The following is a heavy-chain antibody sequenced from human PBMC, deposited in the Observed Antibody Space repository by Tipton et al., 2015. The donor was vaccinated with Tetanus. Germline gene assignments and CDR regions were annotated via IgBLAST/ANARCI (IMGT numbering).Heavy chain of an antibody. CDR2: IYYTGST. CDR3: ARRAGTSRFDY. CDR1: GGSISSYY. D-gene: IGHD1-1*01. Sequence: TLSLTCTVSGGSISSYYWTWIRQSPGKGLEWIGYIYYTGSTNYNPSLKSRVTVSVDKSKNQLSLKLRSVTAADTAVYYCARRAGTSRFDYWGQGTLVTVSS. J-gene: IGHJ4*02. V-gene: IGHV4-59*01.